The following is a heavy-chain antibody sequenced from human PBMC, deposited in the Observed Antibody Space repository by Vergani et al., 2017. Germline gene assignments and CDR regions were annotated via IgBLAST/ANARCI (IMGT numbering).Heavy chain of an antibody. CDR1: GFALNRHA. CDR3: AKSGRRGSSTSCYFSPADY. J-gene: IGHJ4*02. Sequence: VQLVESGGGVVQPGTSLRLSCVVSGFALNRHAMYWVRQAPGKGLEWVSAISGSGGSTYYADSVKGRFTISRDNSKNTLYLQMNSLRAEDTAVYYCAKSGRRGSSTSCYFSPADYWGQGTLVTVSS. D-gene: IGHD2-2*01. V-gene: IGHV3-23*04. CDR2: ISGSGGST.